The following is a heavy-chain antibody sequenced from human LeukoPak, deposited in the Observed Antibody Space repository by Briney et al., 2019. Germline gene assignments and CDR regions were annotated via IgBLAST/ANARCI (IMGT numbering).Heavy chain of an antibody. CDR3: ARVKRMDSSGWPRFYDAFDI. Sequence: PGGSLRLSCAASGFTFSSYSMNWVRQAPGKGLEWVSSISSSSSYIYYADSVKGRFTISRDNAKNSLYLQMNSLRAEDTAVYYCARVKRMDSSGWPRFYDAFDIWGQGTMVTVSS. J-gene: IGHJ3*02. V-gene: IGHV3-21*01. CDR2: ISSSSSYI. D-gene: IGHD6-19*01. CDR1: GFTFSSYS.